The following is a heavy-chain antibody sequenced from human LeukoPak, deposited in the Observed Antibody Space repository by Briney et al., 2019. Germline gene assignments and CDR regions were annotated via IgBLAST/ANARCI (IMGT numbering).Heavy chain of an antibody. CDR3: ARDATLLLWFGELVFDY. Sequence: PGGSLRLSCAASGFTFSSYWMSWVRQAPGKGLEWVANIKQDGSEKYYVDSVKGRFTISRDNAKNSLYLQMNSLRAEDTAVYYCARDATLLLWFGELVFDYWGQGTLVTVSS. J-gene: IGHJ4*02. D-gene: IGHD3-10*01. CDR1: GFTFSSYW. V-gene: IGHV3-7*03. CDR2: IKQDGSEK.